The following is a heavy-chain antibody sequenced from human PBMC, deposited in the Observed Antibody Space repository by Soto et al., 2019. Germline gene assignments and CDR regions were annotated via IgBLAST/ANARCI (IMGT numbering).Heavy chain of an antibody. Sequence: SETLSLTCTVSGGSISSYYWSWIRQPPGKGLEWIGYIYYSGSTNYNPSLKSRVTISVDTSKNQFSLKLSSVTAADTAVYYCVRGWFGELSYWGQGTLVTVSS. CDR3: VRGWFGELSY. CDR1: GGSISSYY. CDR2: IYYSGST. J-gene: IGHJ4*02. D-gene: IGHD3-10*01. V-gene: IGHV4-59*01.